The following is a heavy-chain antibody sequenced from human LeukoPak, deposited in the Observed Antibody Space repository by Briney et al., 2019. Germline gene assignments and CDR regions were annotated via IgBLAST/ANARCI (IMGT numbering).Heavy chain of an antibody. V-gene: IGHV3-30*02. Sequence: GGSLRLSCAASGFTFSSYGMHWVRQAPGKGLEWVAFIRYDGSNKYYADSVKGRFTISRDNSKNTLYLQMNSLRAEDTAVYYCARRILDNRDYWGQGTLVTVSS. CDR2: IRYDGSNK. D-gene: IGHD1-14*01. J-gene: IGHJ4*02. CDR3: ARRILDNRDY. CDR1: GFTFSSYG.